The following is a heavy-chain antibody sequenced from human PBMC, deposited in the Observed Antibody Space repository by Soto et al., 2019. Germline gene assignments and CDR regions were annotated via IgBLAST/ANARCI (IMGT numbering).Heavy chain of an antibody. Sequence: GGSLRLSCAASGFTFSSYAMSWVRQAPGKGLEWVSAISGSGGSTYYADSVKGRFTISRDNSKNTQYLQMNSLRAEDTAVYYCAKGRVRYCSSTSCYCSVDYWGQGTLVTVSS. CDR2: ISGSGGST. J-gene: IGHJ4*02. CDR1: GFTFSSYA. CDR3: AKGRVRYCSSTSCYCSVDY. D-gene: IGHD2-2*01. V-gene: IGHV3-23*01.